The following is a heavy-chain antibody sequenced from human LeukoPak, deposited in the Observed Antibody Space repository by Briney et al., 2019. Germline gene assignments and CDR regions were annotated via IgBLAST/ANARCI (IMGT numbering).Heavy chain of an antibody. CDR1: GGSISSYY. CDR2: VSGSGHST. CDR3: VKRERFLEQPPY. D-gene: IGHD3-3*01. J-gene: IGHJ4*02. Sequence: ETLSLTCTVSGGSISSYYWSWVRQAPGKGLEWVSTVSGSGHSTFYADSVKGRFTISRDNSKNTLYLQMSSLRAEDTAFYYCVKRERFLEQPPYWGQGTLVTVSS. V-gene: IGHV3-23*01.